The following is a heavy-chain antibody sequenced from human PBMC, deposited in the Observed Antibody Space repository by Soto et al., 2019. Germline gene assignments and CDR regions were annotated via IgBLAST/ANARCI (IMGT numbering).Heavy chain of an antibody. CDR1: GGTFSSYA. CDR3: ARPPPGYSSGLDY. Sequence: SVKVSCKASGGTFSSYAISWVRQAPGQGLEWMGGIIPIFGTANYAQNFQGRVTITADESTSTAYMELSSLRSEDTAVYYCARPPPGYSSGLDYWGQGTLVTVSS. CDR2: IIPIFGTA. J-gene: IGHJ4*02. V-gene: IGHV1-69*13. D-gene: IGHD6-19*01.